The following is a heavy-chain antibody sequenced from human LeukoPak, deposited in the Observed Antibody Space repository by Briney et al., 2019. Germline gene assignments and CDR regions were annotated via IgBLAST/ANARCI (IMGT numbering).Heavy chain of an antibody. Sequence: PSETLSLTCTVSGGSISSYYWSWIRQPPGKGLEWIGYIYYSGSTNYNPSLKSRVTISVDTSKNQFSLKLSSVTAADTAVYYCARDSGYSYGYSDAFDIGAQGKRVTVSS. CDR1: GGSISSYY. D-gene: IGHD5-18*01. V-gene: IGHV4-59*01. CDR2: IYYSGST. CDR3: ARDSGYSYGYSDAFDI. J-gene: IGHJ3*02.